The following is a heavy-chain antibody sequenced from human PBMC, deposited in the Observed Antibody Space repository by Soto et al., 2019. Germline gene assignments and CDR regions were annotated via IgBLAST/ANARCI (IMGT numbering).Heavy chain of an antibody. CDR2: IYSSGST. V-gene: IGHV4-4*07. CDR3: ARGQRFSDWFDP. Sequence: SETLSLTCTVTGGAISGYYWTWIRQSDGEGLEWIGCIYSSGSTNYNPSLKSRVTISLDTSMNYFSLRLGSVTAADTAVYYCARGQRFSDWFDPWGQGTLVTVSS. D-gene: IGHD3-3*01. J-gene: IGHJ5*02. CDR1: GGAISGYY.